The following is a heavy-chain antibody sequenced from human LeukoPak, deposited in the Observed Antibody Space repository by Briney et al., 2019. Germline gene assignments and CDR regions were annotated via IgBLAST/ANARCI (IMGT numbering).Heavy chain of an antibody. CDR3: ARDRGIHGWFDP. CDR2: IKQDGSEK. D-gene: IGHD3-10*01. J-gene: IGHJ5*02. Sequence: GGSLRLSCAASGFTFTNYWMSWVRQAPGKGLEWVGNIKQDGSEKYYVVSVKGRFTISRDNAKNSLYLQMNSLRAEDTAVYYCARDRGIHGWFDPWGQGTLVTVSS. V-gene: IGHV3-7*01. CDR1: GFTFTNYW.